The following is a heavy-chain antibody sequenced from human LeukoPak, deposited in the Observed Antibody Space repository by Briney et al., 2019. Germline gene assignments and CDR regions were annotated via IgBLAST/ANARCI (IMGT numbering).Heavy chain of an antibody. D-gene: IGHD3-10*01. CDR2: ISWNSGSI. CDR1: GFTFDDYA. Sequence: PGGSLRLSCAASGFTFDDYAMHWVRQAPGKGLEWVSGISWNSGSIGYADSVKGRFTISRDNAKNSLYLQMNSLRAEDTALYYCAKDLLLWFGEHPLGAFDIWGQGTMVTVSS. CDR3: AKDLLLWFGEHPLGAFDI. V-gene: IGHV3-9*01. J-gene: IGHJ3*02.